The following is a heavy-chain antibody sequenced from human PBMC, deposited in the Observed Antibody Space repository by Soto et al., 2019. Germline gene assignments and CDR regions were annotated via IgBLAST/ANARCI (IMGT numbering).Heavy chain of an antibody. V-gene: IGHV1-18*01. Sequence: ASAKVSCKASGYTFTRYGIIWVRQAPGQGLEWMSWISAYNGNTNYAQKLQGRVTMTTDTSTSTAYMELRSLRSDDTAVYYCARDLSMITFGGVIVTYHWYFDLWGRGTLVTVSS. CDR1: GYTFTRYG. CDR3: ARDLSMITFGGVIVTYHWYFDL. CDR2: ISAYNGNT. J-gene: IGHJ2*01. D-gene: IGHD3-16*02.